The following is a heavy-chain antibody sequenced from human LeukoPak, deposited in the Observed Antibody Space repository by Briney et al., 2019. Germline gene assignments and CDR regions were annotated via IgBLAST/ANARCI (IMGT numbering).Heavy chain of an antibody. D-gene: IGHD2-15*01. CDR3: AGLYCSGGSCYFDY. CDR2: ISAYNGNT. Sequence: GASVKVSCKASGYTFTSYGISWVRQAPGQGLEWMGWISAYNGNTNYAQKLQGRVTMTTDTSTSTAYMELRSLRSDDTAVYYCAGLYCSGGSCYFDYWGQGTLVTVSS. J-gene: IGHJ4*02. CDR1: GYTFTSYG. V-gene: IGHV1-18*01.